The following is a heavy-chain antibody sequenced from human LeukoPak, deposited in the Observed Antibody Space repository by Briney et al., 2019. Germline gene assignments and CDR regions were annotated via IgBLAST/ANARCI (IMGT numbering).Heavy chain of an antibody. CDR3: AREPGIGYGFDI. CDR2: IKEDGSEK. D-gene: IGHD3-10*01. CDR1: GFTFASSW. V-gene: IGHV3-7*01. Sequence: GGSLRLSCVVSGFTFASSWMTWVRQAPGKGLEWVANIKEDGSEKHYVDSVKGRFTISRDNAKNSLYLQMNSLRAEDTAVYYCAREPGIGYGFDIWGQGTMVTVSS. J-gene: IGHJ3*02.